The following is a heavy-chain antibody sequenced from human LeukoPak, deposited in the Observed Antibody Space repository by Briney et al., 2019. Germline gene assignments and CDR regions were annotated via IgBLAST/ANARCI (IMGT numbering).Heavy chain of an antibody. J-gene: IGHJ4*02. CDR3: ARGVDSSGSGDY. D-gene: IGHD3-22*01. V-gene: IGHV1-69*04. CDR1: GGTFSSYA. CDR2: IIPILGIA. Sequence: SVKVSCKASGGTFSSYAISWVRQAPGQGLEWMGRIIPILGIANHAQKFQGRVTITADKSTSTAYMELSSLRSEDTAVYYCARGVDSSGSGDYWGQGTLVTVSS.